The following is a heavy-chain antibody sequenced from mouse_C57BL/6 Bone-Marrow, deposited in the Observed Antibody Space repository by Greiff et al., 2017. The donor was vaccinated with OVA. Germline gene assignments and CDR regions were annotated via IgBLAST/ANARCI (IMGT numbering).Heavy chain of an antibody. V-gene: IGHV1-52*01. Sequence: QVQLQQSGAELVRPGSSVKLSCKASGYTFTSYWMHWVKQRPIQGLEWIGNIDPSDSATHYNQKFKDKATLTVDKSSSTAYMQLSSLTSEDSAVYYGARRNRGSSYEDFDYWGQGTTLTVSS. CDR1: GYTFTSYW. CDR2: IDPSDSAT. J-gene: IGHJ2*01. CDR3: ARRNRGSSYEDFDY. D-gene: IGHD1-1*01.